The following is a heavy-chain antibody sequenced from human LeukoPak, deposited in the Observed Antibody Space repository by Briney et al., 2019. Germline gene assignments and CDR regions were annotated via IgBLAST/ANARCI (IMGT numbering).Heavy chain of an antibody. CDR2: IYYSGST. D-gene: IGHD6-13*01. CDR1: GGSISSYY. Sequence: SETLSLTCTVSGGSISSYYWSWIRQPPGKGLEWIGYIYYSGSTNYDPSLKSRVTMSVDTSKNQFSLKLSSVTAADTAVYYCAREFIGSSSHFDYWGQGTLVTVSS. V-gene: IGHV4-59*12. J-gene: IGHJ4*02. CDR3: AREFIGSSSHFDY.